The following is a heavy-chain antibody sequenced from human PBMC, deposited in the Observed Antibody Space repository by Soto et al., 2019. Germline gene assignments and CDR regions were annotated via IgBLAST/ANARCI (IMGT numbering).Heavy chain of an antibody. CDR1: GFTFGDYA. CDR3: TRASGWYRYYYYYYMDV. CDR2: IRSKAYGGTT. J-gene: IGHJ6*03. D-gene: IGHD6-19*01. V-gene: IGHV3-49*03. Sequence: GGSLRLSCTASGFTFGDYAMSWFRQAPGKGLEWVGFIRSKAYGGTTEYAASVKGRFTISRDDSKSIAYLQMNSLKTEDTAVYYCTRASGWYRYYYYYYMDVWAKGPRSPSP.